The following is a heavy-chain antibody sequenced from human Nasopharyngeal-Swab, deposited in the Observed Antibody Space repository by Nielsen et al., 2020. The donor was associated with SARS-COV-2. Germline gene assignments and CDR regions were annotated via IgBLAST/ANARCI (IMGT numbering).Heavy chain of an antibody. Sequence: SETLSLTCDVLDSISSSGCWGWVRQPPGKGLEWIGEIYHPGVTNYNPSLKSRLSISADRSKNQFSLKFTSVTAADTAVYYFATLPVSPYYFENWGQGLLVTVSS. CDR3: ATLPVSPYYFEN. CDR1: DSISSSGC. J-gene: IGHJ4*02. V-gene: IGHV4-4*02. CDR2: IYHPGVT.